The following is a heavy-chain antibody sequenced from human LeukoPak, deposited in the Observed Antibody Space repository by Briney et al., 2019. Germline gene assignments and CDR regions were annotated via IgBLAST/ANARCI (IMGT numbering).Heavy chain of an antibody. Sequence: SETLSLTCTVSGGSMSRYYWSWIRQPPGKGLEWIGYVYNNGITSYNPSLKSRVTISADTSKNQFSLNLISVTAADTAVYFCARHPGIQLRIDNWGQGTLVTVSS. CDR2: VYNNGIT. CDR1: GGSMSRYY. V-gene: IGHV4-59*08. D-gene: IGHD5-18*01. CDR3: ARHPGIQLRIDN. J-gene: IGHJ4*02.